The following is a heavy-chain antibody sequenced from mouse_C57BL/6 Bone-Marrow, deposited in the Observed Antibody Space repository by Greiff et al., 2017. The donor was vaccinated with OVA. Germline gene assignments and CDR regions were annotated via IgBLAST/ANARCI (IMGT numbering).Heavy chain of an antibody. D-gene: IGHD1-1*01. CDR2: IDPSASYP. CDR3: ARLGSGYYGSSYGYCDV. J-gene: IGHJ1*03. V-gene: IGHV1-69*01. Sequence: QVQLQQSGAELVMPGASVKLSCKASGYTFTSYWMHWVQQRPGQGLECIGEIDPSASYPNYNQKFKGKSTLTVDKSSSTAYMQLSSLTSEDSAVYYCARLGSGYYGSSYGYCDVWGTGTTVTVSS. CDR1: GYTFTSYW.